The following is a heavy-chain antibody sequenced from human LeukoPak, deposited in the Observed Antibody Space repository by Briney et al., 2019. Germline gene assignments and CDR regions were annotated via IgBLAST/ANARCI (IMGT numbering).Heavy chain of an antibody. Sequence: GGSLRLSCAVSGFSFSDYYMSWIRQPPGKGLEWVSYISGSSTKTNYADSVKGRFSISRDSAKNTLYLQMNSLRAEDTAVYYCAGENVYPFDYWGQGTLVTVSS. CDR2: ISGSSTKT. CDR1: GFSFSDYY. V-gene: IGHV3-11*06. CDR3: AGENVYPFDY. J-gene: IGHJ4*02. D-gene: IGHD2-8*01.